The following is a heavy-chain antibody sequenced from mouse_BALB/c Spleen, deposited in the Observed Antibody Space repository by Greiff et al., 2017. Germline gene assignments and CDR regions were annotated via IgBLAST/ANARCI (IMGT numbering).Heavy chain of an antibody. CDR2: ISYDGSN. CDR3: ARGEGQLGAWFAY. V-gene: IGHV3-6*02. J-gene: IGHJ3*01. D-gene: IGHD3-2*01. CDR1: GYSITSGYY. Sequence: EVQLVESGPGLVKPSQSLSLTCSVTGYSITSGYYWNWIRQFPGNKLEWMGYISYDGSNNYNPSLKNRISITRDTSKNQFFLKLNSVTTEDTATYYCARGEGQLGAWFAYWGQGTLVTVSA.